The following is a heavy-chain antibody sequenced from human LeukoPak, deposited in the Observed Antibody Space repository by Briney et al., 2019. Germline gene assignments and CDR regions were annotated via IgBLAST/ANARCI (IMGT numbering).Heavy chain of an antibody. CDR2: IWYDGSNK. J-gene: IGHJ4*02. D-gene: IGHD3-16*01. V-gene: IGHV3-33*01. CDR3: GRDRGYVYVSGY. CDR1: GFTFSSYG. Sequence: PGGSLRLSCAASGFTFSSYGMHWVRQAPGKGLEWVAVIWYDGSNKYYADSVKGRFTISRDNSKNTLYLQMNSLRAEDTAVYNCGRDRGYVYVSGYWGQEPLVTVSS.